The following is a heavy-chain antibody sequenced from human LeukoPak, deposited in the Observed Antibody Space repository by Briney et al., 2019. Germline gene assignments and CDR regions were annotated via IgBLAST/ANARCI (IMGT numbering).Heavy chain of an antibody. J-gene: IGHJ4*02. D-gene: IGHD3-22*01. V-gene: IGHV3-64D*09. CDR1: GFTFSNFP. Sequence: GGSLRLSCSAAGFTFSNFPMHWVRQAPGKGLEYVSAVSADGGSTYYADSVRGRFTISRDNSKNTLSLQMGSLRAEDTAVYYCVKAILFGSVSYYADWGQGTLVTVSS. CDR2: VSADGGST. CDR3: VKAILFGSVSYYAD.